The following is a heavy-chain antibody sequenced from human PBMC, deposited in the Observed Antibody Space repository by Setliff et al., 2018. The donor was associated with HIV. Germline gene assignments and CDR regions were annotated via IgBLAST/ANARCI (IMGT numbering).Heavy chain of an antibody. Sequence: SETLSLTCSVSGGSINANEYYWNWIRQSPGKGLEWIGHIYYGGQTDYNPSLKSRVTISKDTSKNQLSLKLTSVTAADTAVYYCARGLSFYDPGGFDYWGQGTLVTVSS. J-gene: IGHJ4*02. D-gene: IGHD3-22*01. CDR1: GGSINANEYY. CDR2: IYYGGQT. V-gene: IGHV4-59*08. CDR3: ARGLSFYDPGGFDY.